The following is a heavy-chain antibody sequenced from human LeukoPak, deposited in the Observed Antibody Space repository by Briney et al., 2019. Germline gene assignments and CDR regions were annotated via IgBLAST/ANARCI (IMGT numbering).Heavy chain of an antibody. D-gene: IGHD1-26*01. V-gene: IGHV3-33*01. CDR2: IWYDGSDK. Sequence: GGSLRLSCAASGFNFTTYGMHWVRQAPGKGLEWVAVIWYDGSDKYYTDSVKGRFTISRDNSKNTLYLQMNSLRAEDTAVYYCARDPGVGAIDYWGQGTLVTVSS. CDR1: GFNFTTYG. CDR3: ARDPGVGAIDY. J-gene: IGHJ4*02.